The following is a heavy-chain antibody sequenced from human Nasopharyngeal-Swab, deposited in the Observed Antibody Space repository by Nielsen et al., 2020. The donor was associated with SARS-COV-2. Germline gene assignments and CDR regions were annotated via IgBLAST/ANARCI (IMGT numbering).Heavy chain of an antibody. D-gene: IGHD1-26*01. V-gene: IGHV4-34*01. J-gene: IGHJ4*02. Sequence: WIRQPPGKGLEWIGEINHSGSTNYNPSLKSRVTIPVDTSKNQFPLKLSSVTAADTAVYYCARGPQGGSRRPYYFDYWGQGTLVTVSS. CDR3: ARGPQGGSRRPYYFDY. CDR2: INHSGST.